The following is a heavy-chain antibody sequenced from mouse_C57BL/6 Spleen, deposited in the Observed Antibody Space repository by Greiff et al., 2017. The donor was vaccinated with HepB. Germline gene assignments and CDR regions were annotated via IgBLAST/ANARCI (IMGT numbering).Heavy chain of an antibody. V-gene: IGHV1-81*01. CDR2: IYPRSGNT. Sequence: QVQLQQSGAELARPGALVKLSCKASGYTFTSYGISWVKQRTGQGLEWIGEIYPRSGNTYYNEKFKGKATLTADKSSITAYMELRRLTSEYSAVYFCASLDVYYKAHWGQGTLVTVSA. J-gene: IGHJ3*01. D-gene: IGHD2-3*01. CDR3: ASLDVYYKAH. CDR1: GYTFTSYG.